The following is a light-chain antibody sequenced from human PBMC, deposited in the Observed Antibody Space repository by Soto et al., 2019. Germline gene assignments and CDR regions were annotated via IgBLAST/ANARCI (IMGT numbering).Light chain of an antibody. J-gene: IGKJ4*01. CDR1: QSVSYRY. CDR3: QQYGSSPRT. Sequence: EIVLTQSPGTLSLSPGERATLSCRASQSVSYRYLAWYQQKPDHAPRLLIYAASSRATGIPGSFSGSGSGTDFTLTISRLGPEDFAVYYCQQYGSSPRTFGGGTKVEIK. CDR2: AAS. V-gene: IGKV3-20*01.